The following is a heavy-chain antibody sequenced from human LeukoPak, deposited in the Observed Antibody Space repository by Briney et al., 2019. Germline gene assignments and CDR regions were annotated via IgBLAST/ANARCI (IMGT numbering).Heavy chain of an antibody. CDR2: INPNSGGT. CDR1: GYTFTTYA. V-gene: IGHV1-2*02. CDR3: ARDQPEYSSSYYYYYYYMDV. Sequence: GASVKVSCKASGYTFTTYAIHWVRQALGQGLEWMGWINPNSGGTNYAQKFQGRVTMTRDTSISTAYMELSRLRSDDTAVYYCARDQPEYSSSYYYYYYYMDVWGKGTTVTVSS. J-gene: IGHJ6*03. D-gene: IGHD6-6*01.